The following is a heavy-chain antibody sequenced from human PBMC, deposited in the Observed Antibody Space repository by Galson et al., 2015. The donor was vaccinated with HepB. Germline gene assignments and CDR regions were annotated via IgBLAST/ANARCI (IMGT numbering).Heavy chain of an antibody. J-gene: IGHJ6*02. Sequence: SLRLSCAASGFTLSSYPMSWVRQAPGKGLEWVSGITTSGISTYYADSVKGRFTISRDKSKNTLYLQMNTLRAEGTAIYYCAKDPQLGISEGIQHYFGMDVWGQGTTVTVSS. D-gene: IGHD7-27*01. CDR1: GFTLSSYP. V-gene: IGHV3-23*01. CDR3: AKDPQLGISEGIQHYFGMDV. CDR2: ITTSGIST.